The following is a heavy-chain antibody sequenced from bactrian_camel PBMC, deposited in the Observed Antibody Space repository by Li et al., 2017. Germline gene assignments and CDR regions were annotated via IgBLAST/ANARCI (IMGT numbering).Heavy chain of an antibody. CDR2: IDSDGET. V-gene: IGHV3S55*01. D-gene: IGHD5*01. Sequence: HVQLVESGGGSVQAGGSLRLSCKITGDPYSSNCRAWFRQAPGKEREEVAAIDSDGETYADSVKGRFTISKDNANNTLYLQMNSLKSEDTGMYYCATGYGAARRFCLADFGYWGQGTQVTVS. CDR3: ATGYGAARRFCLADFGY. J-gene: IGHJ6*01. CDR1: GDPYSSNC.